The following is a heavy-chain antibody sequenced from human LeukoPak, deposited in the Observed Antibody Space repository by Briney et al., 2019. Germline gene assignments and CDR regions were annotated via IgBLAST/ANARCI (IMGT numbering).Heavy chain of an antibody. J-gene: IGHJ4*02. Sequence: GRSLRLSCAASGFTSSSYAMHWVRQAPGKGLEWVAVISYDGSNKYYADSVKGRFTISRDNSKNTLYLQMNSLRAEDTAVYYCAREAYYDSSGFDYWGQGTLVTVSS. D-gene: IGHD3-22*01. CDR3: AREAYYDSSGFDY. CDR2: ISYDGSNK. V-gene: IGHV3-30*01. CDR1: GFTSSSYA.